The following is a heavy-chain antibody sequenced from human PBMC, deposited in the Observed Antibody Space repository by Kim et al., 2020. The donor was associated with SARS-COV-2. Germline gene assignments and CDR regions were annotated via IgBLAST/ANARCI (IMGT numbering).Heavy chain of an antibody. J-gene: IGHJ4*02. CDR3: ARDFGAIAVADHLVDY. D-gene: IGHD6-19*01. CDR1: GFTFSSYG. Sequence: GGSLRLSCAASGFTFSSYGMHWVRQAPGKGLECVAVIWYDGSNKYYADSVKGRFTISRDNSKNTLYLQMNSLRAEDTAVYYCARDFGAIAVADHLVDYWGQGTLVTVSS. CDR2: IWYDGSNK. V-gene: IGHV3-33*01.